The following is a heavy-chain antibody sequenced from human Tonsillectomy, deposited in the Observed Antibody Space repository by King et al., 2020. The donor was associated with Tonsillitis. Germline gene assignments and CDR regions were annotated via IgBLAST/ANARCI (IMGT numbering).Heavy chain of an antibody. CDR3: ARNRVGYCSGASCYDFDY. D-gene: IGHD2-15*01. V-gene: IGHV5-51*01. CDR1: GYSFTNYW. Sequence: QLVQSGSEVKKPGESLRISCKCSGYSFTNYWIGWVRQMPGKGLEWMGIIYPGDAEIRYGSLFQGQVTIPADKSTSTAYLQWNSRQASDTAMYWCARNRVGYCSGASCYDFDYWGQGTLVTVSS. CDR2: IYPGDAEI. J-gene: IGHJ4*02.